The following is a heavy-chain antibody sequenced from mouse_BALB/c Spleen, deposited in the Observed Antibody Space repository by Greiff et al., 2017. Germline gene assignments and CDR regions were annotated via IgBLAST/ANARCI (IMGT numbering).Heavy chain of an antibody. J-gene: IGHJ4*01. V-gene: IGHV1-9*01. Sequence: QVQLQQSGAELMKPGASVKISCKATGYTFSSYWIEWVKQRPGHGLEWIGEILPGSGSTNYNEKFKGKATFTADTSSNTAYMQLSSLTSEDSAVYYCARWMIRDYYAMDYWGQGTSVTVSS. CDR2: ILPGSGST. D-gene: IGHD2-4*01. CDR3: ARWMIRDYYAMDY. CDR1: GYTFSSYW.